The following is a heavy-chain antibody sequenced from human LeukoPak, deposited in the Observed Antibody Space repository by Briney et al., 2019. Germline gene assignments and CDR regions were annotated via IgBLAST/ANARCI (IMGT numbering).Heavy chain of an antibody. CDR3: AREAYGSGNYPFDF. Sequence: NSGGSLRLSCAASGLIVTKYYMSWVRQAPGKGLEWVPSITSNGDHMYYADSVKGRFTISRDNAKNSLYLQMNSLRAEDTAVYYCAREAYGSGNYPFDFWGQGTLVTVSS. J-gene: IGHJ4*02. D-gene: IGHD3-10*01. V-gene: IGHV3-21*01. CDR1: GLIVTKYY. CDR2: ITSNGDHM.